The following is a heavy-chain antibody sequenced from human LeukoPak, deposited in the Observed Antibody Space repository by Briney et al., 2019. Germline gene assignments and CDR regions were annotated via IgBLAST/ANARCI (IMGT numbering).Heavy chain of an antibody. CDR3: ARVQAYGGKGYFDY. V-gene: IGHV4-59*01. J-gene: IGHJ4*02. CDR2: IYYSGST. CDR1: GGSISSYC. D-gene: IGHD4-23*01. Sequence: SETLSLTCTVSGGSISSYCWGWIRQPPGKGLEWFGYIYYSGSTNYNPSLKSRVTISVDTSKNQFSLKLSSVTAADTAVYYCARVQAYGGKGYFDYWGQGTLVTVSS.